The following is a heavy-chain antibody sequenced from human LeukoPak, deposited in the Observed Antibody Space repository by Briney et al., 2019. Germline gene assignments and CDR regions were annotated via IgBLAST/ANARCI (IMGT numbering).Heavy chain of an antibody. CDR2: IKRDGSDK. D-gene: IGHD1-7*01. CDR1: GFTFSNYW. J-gene: IGHJ4*01. V-gene: IGHV3-7*04. Sequence: PGGSLRLSCAASGFTFSNYWMTWVRQAPGKGLEWVANIKRDGSDKYCVDSVKGRFTISRDNAKNSLYLQMNSLRAEDTAVYYCARETGTGGYFDYWGQGTLVTVSS. CDR3: ARETGTGGYFDY.